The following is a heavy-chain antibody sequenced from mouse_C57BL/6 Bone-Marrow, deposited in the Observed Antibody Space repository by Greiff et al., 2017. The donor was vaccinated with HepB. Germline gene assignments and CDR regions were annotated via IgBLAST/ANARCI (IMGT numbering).Heavy chain of an antibody. V-gene: IGHV5-17*01. CDR1: GFTFSDYG. CDR3: ARLYGSSYEDAMDY. D-gene: IGHD1-1*01. Sequence: DVKLVESGGGLVKPGGSLKLSCAASGFTFSDYGMHWVRQAPEKGLEWVAYISSGSSTIYYADTVKGRFTISRDNAKNTLFLQMTSLRSEDTAMYYCARLYGSSYEDAMDYWGQGTSVTVSS. CDR2: ISSGSSTI. J-gene: IGHJ4*01.